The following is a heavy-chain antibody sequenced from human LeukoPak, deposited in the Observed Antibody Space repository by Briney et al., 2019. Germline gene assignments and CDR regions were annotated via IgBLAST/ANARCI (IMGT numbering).Heavy chain of an antibody. CDR3: VRGWRQDIVATIDDQHDY. V-gene: IGHV1-18*01. D-gene: IGHD5-12*01. CDR1: GYTFTSYG. J-gene: IGHJ4*02. CDR2: ISAYNGNT. Sequence: ASVKVSCKASGYTFTSYGISWVRQAPGQGLEWMGWISAYNGNTNYAQKLQGRVTMTTDTSTSTAYMELRSLRSDDTAVYYCVRGWRQDIVATIDDQHDYWGQGTLVTVSS.